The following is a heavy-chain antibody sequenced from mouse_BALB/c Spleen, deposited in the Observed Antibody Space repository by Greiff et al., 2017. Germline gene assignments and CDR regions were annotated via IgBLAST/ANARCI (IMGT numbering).Heavy chain of an antibody. CDR3: TRSRGGVYAMDY. J-gene: IGHJ4*01. CDR1: GYTFTSYW. Sequence: QVQLQQPGAELVRPGASVKLSCKASGYTFTSYWINWVKQRPGQGLEWIGNIYPSDSYTNYNQKFKDKATLTVDKSSSTAYMQLSSPTSEDSAVYYCTRSRGGVYAMDYWGQGTSVTVSS. V-gene: IGHV1-69*02. CDR2: IYPSDSYT.